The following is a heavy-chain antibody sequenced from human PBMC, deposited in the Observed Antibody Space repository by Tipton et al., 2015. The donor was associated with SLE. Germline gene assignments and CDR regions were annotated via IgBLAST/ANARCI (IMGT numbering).Heavy chain of an antibody. J-gene: IGHJ6*03. Sequence: TLSLTCTVSGGSISVSSYYWGWIRQPPGKGLEWIGSIYYSGSTYYNPSLKSRVTISVDTSKNQFSLKMTSVTAADTAVYYCARIGGAGDLYYYYMDVWGKGTTFTVSS. D-gene: IGHD7-27*01. V-gene: IGHV4-39*07. CDR3: ARIGGAGDLYYYYMDV. CDR2: IYYSGST. CDR1: GGSISVSSYY.